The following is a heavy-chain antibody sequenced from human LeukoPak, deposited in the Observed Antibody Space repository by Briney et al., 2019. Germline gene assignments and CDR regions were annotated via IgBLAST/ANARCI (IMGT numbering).Heavy chain of an antibody. CDR2: INWNSGSI. V-gene: IGHV3-9*01. Sequence: GGSLRLSCAASGFTFTAYGMHWVRQAPGKGLEWVSSINWNSGSIGYADSVKGRFTISRDNAKNSLYLQMNSLRAEDTALYYCAKSGSSGWTYYGMDVWGQGTTVTVSS. J-gene: IGHJ6*02. D-gene: IGHD6-19*01. CDR1: GFTFTAYG. CDR3: AKSGSSGWTYYGMDV.